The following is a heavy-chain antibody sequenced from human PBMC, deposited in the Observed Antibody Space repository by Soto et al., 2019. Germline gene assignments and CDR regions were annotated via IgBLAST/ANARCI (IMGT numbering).Heavy chain of an antibody. CDR1: GFTFSDYY. CDR3: AREPLPGTTYYYYYGMDV. V-gene: IGHV3-11*01. CDR2: ISSSGSTI. Sequence: QVQLVESGGGLVKPGGSLRLSCAASGFTFSDYYMSWIRQAPGKGLEWVSYISSSGSTIYYADSVKGRFTISRDNAKNSLYLQMNSRRAEDTAVYYCAREPLPGTTYYYYYGMDVWGQGTTVTVSS. J-gene: IGHJ6*02. D-gene: IGHD1-1*01.